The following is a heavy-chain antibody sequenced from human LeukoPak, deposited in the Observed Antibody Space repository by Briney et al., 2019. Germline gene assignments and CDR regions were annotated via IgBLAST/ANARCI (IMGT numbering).Heavy chain of an antibody. J-gene: IGHJ4*02. V-gene: IGHV3-9*01. D-gene: IGHD3-22*01. CDR3: AKAYDSSGYYPFDY. CDR1: GFTFDDYA. CDR2: ISWNSGSI. Sequence: GGSLRLSCAASGFTFDDYAMHWVRQAPGKGLEWVSGISWNSGSIGYADSVKGRFTISRDNAKNSLYLQMNSLRAEDTALYYCAKAYDSSGYYPFDYWGRGTLVTVSS.